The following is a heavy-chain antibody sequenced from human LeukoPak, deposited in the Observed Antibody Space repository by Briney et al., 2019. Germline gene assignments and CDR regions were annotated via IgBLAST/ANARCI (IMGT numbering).Heavy chain of an antibody. V-gene: IGHV1-18*01. CDR2: ISGSNGNT. Sequence: ASVKVSCKASGYSFNIYGASWVRQAPGRGLEWVGWISGSNGNTYYAQNFQGRVTMTTDVPTGTAYMDLNNLSFDDTAMYYCARSGRGTYYYFDLWGQGTLVSVSS. J-gene: IGHJ4*02. CDR1: GYSFNIYG. CDR3: ARSGRGTYYYFDL. D-gene: IGHD1-26*01.